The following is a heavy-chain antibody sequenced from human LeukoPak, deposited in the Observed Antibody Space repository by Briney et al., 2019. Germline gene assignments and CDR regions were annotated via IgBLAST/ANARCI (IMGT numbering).Heavy chain of an antibody. CDR3: ARDLTGYYRFDY. CDR2: MYYSGST. D-gene: IGHD3-9*01. V-gene: IGHV4-38-2*02. J-gene: IGHJ4*02. CDR1: GYSISSGYY. Sequence: SETLSLTCAASGYSISSGYYWGWIRQPPGKGLEWIGTMYYSGSTFYNPSLKSRVTISVDTSKKQFSLKLSSVTDADTAVYYCARDLTGYYRFDYWGQGTLVTVSS.